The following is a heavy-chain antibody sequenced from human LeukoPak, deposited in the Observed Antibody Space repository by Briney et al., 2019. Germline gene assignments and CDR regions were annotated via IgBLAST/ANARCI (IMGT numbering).Heavy chain of an antibody. V-gene: IGHV3-23*01. D-gene: IGHD3-9*01. Sequence: GGSLRLSCAASGFTFGNYAIAWVRQAPGKGLEWVSGTSGSGVRTDYAESVKGRFTVSRDNSKNTLYLEMNSLRAEDTAVYYCAKGAVHYDILTGYLNWGQGTLVTVSA. CDR1: GFTFGNYA. CDR3: AKGAVHYDILTGYLN. J-gene: IGHJ4*02. CDR2: TSGSGVRT.